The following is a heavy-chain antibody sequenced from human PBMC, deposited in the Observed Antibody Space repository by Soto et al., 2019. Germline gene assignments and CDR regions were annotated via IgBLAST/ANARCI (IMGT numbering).Heavy chain of an antibody. CDR1: GGSISSSSYY. Sequence: SETLSLTCTVSGGSISSSSYYWGWIRQPPGKGLEWIGSIYYSGSTYYNPSLKSRVTISVDTSKNQFSLKLSSVTAADTAVYYCVVCYDFWSGYYTNPYGMDVWGQGTTVTGSS. V-gene: IGHV4-39*01. J-gene: IGHJ6*02. D-gene: IGHD3-3*01. CDR2: IYYSGST. CDR3: VVCYDFWSGYYTNPYGMDV.